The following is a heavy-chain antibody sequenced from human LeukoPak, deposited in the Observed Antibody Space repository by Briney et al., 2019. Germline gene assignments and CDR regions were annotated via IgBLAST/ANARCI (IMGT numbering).Heavy chain of an antibody. CDR2: IKQDGSEK. J-gene: IGHJ4*02. D-gene: IGHD3-3*01. CDR1: GFTFSSYW. CDR3: ARDWTIFGVDYADY. Sequence: GGSLRLSCAASGFTFSSYWMSWVRQAPGKGLERVANIKQDGSEKYYVDSVKGRFTISRDNAKNSLYLQMNSLRAEDTAVYYCARDWTIFGVDYADYWGQGTLVTVSS. V-gene: IGHV3-7*03.